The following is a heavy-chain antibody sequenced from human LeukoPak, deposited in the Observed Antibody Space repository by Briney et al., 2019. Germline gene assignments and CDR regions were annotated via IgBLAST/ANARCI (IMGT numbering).Heavy chain of an antibody. J-gene: IGHJ4*02. CDR2: ISSSGSTI. Sequence: PGGSLRLSCAASGFTFSSYEMNWVRQAPGEGLEWVSYISSSGSTIYYADSVKGRFTISRDNAKNSLYLQMNSLRAEDTAVYYCARDGYYYDSSGEMGDYWGQGTLVTVSS. D-gene: IGHD3-22*01. V-gene: IGHV3-48*03. CDR3: ARDGYYYDSSGEMGDY. CDR1: GFTFSSYE.